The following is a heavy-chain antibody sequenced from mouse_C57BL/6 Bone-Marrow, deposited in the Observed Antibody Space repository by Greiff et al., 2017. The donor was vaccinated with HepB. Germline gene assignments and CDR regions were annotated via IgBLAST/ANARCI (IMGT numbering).Heavy chain of an antibody. CDR3: ARAIPYYYGSSSYYFDY. J-gene: IGHJ2*01. CDR2: INYDGSST. V-gene: IGHV5-16*01. D-gene: IGHD1-1*01. Sequence: EVKLVESEGGLVQPGRSMKLSCTASGFTFSDYYMAWVRQVPEKGLEWVANINYDGSSTYYLDSLKSRFIISRDNAKNILYLQMSSLKSEDTATYYCARAIPYYYGSSSYYFDYWGQGTTLTVSS. CDR1: GFTFSDYY.